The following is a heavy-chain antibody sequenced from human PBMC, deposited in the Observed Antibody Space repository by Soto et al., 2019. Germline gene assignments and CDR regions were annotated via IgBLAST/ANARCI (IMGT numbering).Heavy chain of an antibody. J-gene: IGHJ4*02. D-gene: IGHD6-19*01. CDR3: AKRGAYNSGWVGDIDY. Sequence: EVQLLESGGGLVQPGGSLRLSCAASGFTFINYAMSWVRQAPGKGLEWVSSITNSGRSTYYADSVKGRFTISRDNSKNTLYLQMNSLRADDTAVYYCAKRGAYNSGWVGDIDYWGQGNLVTVSS. V-gene: IGHV3-23*01. CDR1: GFTFINYA. CDR2: ITNSGRST.